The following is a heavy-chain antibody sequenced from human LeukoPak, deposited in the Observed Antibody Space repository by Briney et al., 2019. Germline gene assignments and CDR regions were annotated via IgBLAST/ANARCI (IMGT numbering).Heavy chain of an antibody. CDR1: GDSISSYY. J-gene: IGHJ5*02. Sequence: PSETLSFTCIVSGDSISSYYWSWIRQPPGKRLEWIGYIYYTGITNYNPSLKSRVTISVDTSKNQFSLKLSSVTATDTAVYYCARKQYLPHNWFDPWGQGTPVTVSS. CDR3: ARKQYLPHNWFDP. CDR2: IYYTGIT. D-gene: IGHD1/OR15-1a*01. V-gene: IGHV4-59*01.